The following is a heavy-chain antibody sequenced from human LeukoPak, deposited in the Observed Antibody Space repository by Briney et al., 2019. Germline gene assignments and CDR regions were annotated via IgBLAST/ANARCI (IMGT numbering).Heavy chain of an antibody. V-gene: IGHV1-18*01. J-gene: IGHJ5*02. D-gene: IGHD4-17*01. CDR2: ISAYNGNT. Sequence: ASVKVSCKASGYTFTSYGISWVRQAPGQGLEWMGWISAYNGNTNYAQKLQGRVTMTTDKSTSTAYMELSSLRSEDTAVYYCARDPGGDYVWFDPWGQGTLVTVSS. CDR3: ARDPGGDYVWFDP. CDR1: GYTFTSYG.